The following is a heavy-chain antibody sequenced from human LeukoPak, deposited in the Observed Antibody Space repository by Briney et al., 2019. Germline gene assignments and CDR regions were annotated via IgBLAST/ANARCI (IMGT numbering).Heavy chain of an antibody. CDR3: ASSPEYSSRWYPFDY. Sequence: SETLSLTCTVSGGSISSYYWSWIRQPPGKGLEWIGYIYYSGSTNYNPSLKSRVTISVDTSKNQFSLKLSSVTAADTAVYYCASSPEYSSRWYPFDYWGQGTLVTVSS. CDR1: GGSISSYY. CDR2: IYYSGST. V-gene: IGHV4-59*08. D-gene: IGHD6-13*01. J-gene: IGHJ4*02.